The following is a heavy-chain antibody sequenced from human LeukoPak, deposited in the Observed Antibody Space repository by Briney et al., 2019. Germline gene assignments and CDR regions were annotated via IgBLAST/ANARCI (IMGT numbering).Heavy chain of an antibody. D-gene: IGHD3-10*02. Sequence: TGGSLRLSCAASGFTFSSYEMNWVRQAPGKGLEWVSYISSSGSTIYYADSVKGRFTISRDNAKTSLYLQMNSLRAEDTAVYYCAELGITMIGGVWGKGTTVTIYS. J-gene: IGHJ6*04. CDR3: AELGITMIGGV. V-gene: IGHV3-48*03. CDR1: GFTFSSYE. CDR2: ISSSGSTI.